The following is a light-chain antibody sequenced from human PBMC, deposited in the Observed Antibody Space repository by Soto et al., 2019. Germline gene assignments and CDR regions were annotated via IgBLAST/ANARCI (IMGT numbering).Light chain of an antibody. Sequence: EIVLTQSPGTLSLSPGERATLSCRASQSVSSSYLAWYQQKPGQAPRLLIYGASSRATGIPDRFSGSGSGTDFTITISGLEPDDFSLYYCQQYGSSPTFGQGTKVEIK. CDR1: QSVSSSY. V-gene: IGKV3-20*01. CDR3: QQYGSSPT. CDR2: GAS. J-gene: IGKJ1*01.